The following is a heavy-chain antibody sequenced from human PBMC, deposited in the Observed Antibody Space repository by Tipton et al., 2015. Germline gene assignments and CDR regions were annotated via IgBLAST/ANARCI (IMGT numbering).Heavy chain of an antibody. D-gene: IGHD6-19*01. CDR3: AKEVVAVGAAFSDY. V-gene: IGHV3-23*01. CDR1: GFTFNRYV. CDR2: ISGSGGRA. J-gene: IGHJ4*02. Sequence: SLRLPCAASGFTFNRYVMSWVRQAPGKGLEWVSAISGSGGRAYYADSVKGRFTISRDNSKNTLYLQMNSLRAEDTAVYYCAKEVVAVGAAFSDYWGQGTLVTVSS.